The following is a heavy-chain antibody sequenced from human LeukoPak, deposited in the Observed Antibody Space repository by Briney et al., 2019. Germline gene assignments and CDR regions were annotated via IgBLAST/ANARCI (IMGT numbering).Heavy chain of an antibody. CDR2: IYYSGST. Sequence: SETLSLTCTVSGGSISSYYWSWIRQPPGKGLEWIGYIYYSGSTNYNPSLKSRVTISVDTSKNQFSLKLSSVTAADTAVYYCARAPDYGDYSYYFDYWGQGTLVTVSS. J-gene: IGHJ4*02. CDR3: ARAPDYGDYSYYFDY. D-gene: IGHD4-17*01. CDR1: GGSISSYY. V-gene: IGHV4-59*01.